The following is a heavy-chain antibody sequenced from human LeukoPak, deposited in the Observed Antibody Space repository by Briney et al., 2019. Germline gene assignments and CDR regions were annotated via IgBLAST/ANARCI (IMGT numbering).Heavy chain of an antibody. D-gene: IGHD2-15*01. Sequence: PGGSLRLSCAASGFTFSDYYMSWIRQAPGKGLEWVSYISSSDTYTNYADSVKGRFTISRDNAKNSLYLQMNSLGAEDTAVYYCARVGRLAFDYWGQGTLVTVSS. CDR2: ISSSDTYT. J-gene: IGHJ4*02. CDR1: GFTFSDYY. V-gene: IGHV3-11*06. CDR3: ARVGRLAFDY.